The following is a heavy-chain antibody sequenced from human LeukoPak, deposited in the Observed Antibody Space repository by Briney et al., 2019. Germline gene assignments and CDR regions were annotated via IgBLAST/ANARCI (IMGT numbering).Heavy chain of an antibody. J-gene: IGHJ5*02. V-gene: IGHV1-69*13. Sequence: SVKVSCKASGGTFSSYAISWVRQAPGQGLEWMGGIIPIFGTANYAQKFQGRVTITADESTSTAYMELSSLRSEDTAVYYCARDEEWEPDNWFDPWGQGTLVTVSS. CDR3: ARDEEWEPDNWFDP. D-gene: IGHD1-26*01. CDR1: GGTFSSYA. CDR2: IIPIFGTA.